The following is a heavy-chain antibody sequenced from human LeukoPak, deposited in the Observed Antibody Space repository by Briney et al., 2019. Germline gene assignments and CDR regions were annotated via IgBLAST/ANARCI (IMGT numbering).Heavy chain of an antibody. V-gene: IGHV1-2*02. CDR2: INSNTGGT. J-gene: IGHJ4*02. CDR3: SRGHDSTTPYSGAADY. CDR1: GYTFTGHY. D-gene: IGHD2/OR15-2a*01. Sequence: GASVKVSCKASGYTFTGHYTHWVRQAPGQGLEWMGWINSNTGGTKYAQDFQGRVTLTRDTSISTAYMELSRLNSNDTAVYYCSRGHDSTTPYSGAADYWGQGTLVAVSS.